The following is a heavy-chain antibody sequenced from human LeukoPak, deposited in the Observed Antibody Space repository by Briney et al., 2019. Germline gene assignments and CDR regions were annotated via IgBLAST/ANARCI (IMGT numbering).Heavy chain of an antibody. CDR1: GFTFSSYA. CDR3: AREGVILFFDY. J-gene: IGHJ4*02. V-gene: IGHV3-30-3*01. Sequence: PGRSLRLSCAASGFTFSSYAMHWVRQAPGKGLEWVAVISYDGSNKYYADSVKGRFTISRDNSKNTLYLQMNSLRAEDTAVYYCAREGVILFFDYWGQGTLVTVSS. D-gene: IGHD3-10*01. CDR2: ISYDGSNK.